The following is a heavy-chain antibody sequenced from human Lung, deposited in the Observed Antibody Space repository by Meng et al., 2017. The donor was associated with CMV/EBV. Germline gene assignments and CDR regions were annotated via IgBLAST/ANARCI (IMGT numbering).Heavy chain of an antibody. CDR3: SRGDSNGPLD. D-gene: IGHD4-11*01. J-gene: IGHJ4*02. Sequence: ESXKISXSASGFTFSDAGWDWVRQASGRGLEWIGRIRNRANSHATAYVASVKGRFTISRDDSKNTMYLHMNSLKTDDTAVYYCSRGDSNGPLDWGPGTVVTVSS. V-gene: IGHV3-73*01. CDR2: IRNRANSHAT. CDR1: GFTFSDAG.